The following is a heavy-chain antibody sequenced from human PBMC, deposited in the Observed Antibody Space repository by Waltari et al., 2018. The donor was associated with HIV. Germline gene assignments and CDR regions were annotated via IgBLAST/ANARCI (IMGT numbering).Heavy chain of an antibody. V-gene: IGHV3-33*06. CDR1: GFTFSSYG. D-gene: IGHD3-16*01. J-gene: IGHJ3*02. Sequence: QVYLMESGGGVVQPGGSLKLSCAASGFTFSSYGMHWVRQAPGNGLGWVAVIWSDGYNKFYADSVRGRFTFSRDNSKYTLSLQMNSLRAEDTALYYCVKERGPFNGFDIWGQGTMVTVSS. CDR2: IWSDGYNK. CDR3: VKERGPFNGFDI.